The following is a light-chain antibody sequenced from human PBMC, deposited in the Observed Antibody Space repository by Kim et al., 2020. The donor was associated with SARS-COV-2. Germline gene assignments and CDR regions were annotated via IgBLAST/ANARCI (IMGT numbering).Light chain of an antibody. CDR2: DVS. CDR1: SSDVGGYNY. J-gene: IGLJ2*01. Sequence: PGQSITSTCTGTSSDVGGYNYVYWHQQHPGQDLKLMIYDVSNRPSGVSNRFSGSKSGNTASLTISGLQAEDEADYYCSSYTSSSTVFGGGTQLTVL. V-gene: IGLV2-14*03. CDR3: SSYTSSSTV.